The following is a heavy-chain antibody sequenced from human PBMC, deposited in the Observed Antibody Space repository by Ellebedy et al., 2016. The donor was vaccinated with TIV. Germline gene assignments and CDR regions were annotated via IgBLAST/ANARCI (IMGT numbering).Heavy chain of an antibody. CDR1: GVTFNSHT. CDR3: ARGGGYSGYDLGDY. Sequence: ASVKVSCKPSGVTFNSHTISWLRQAPGQGLEWMGIINPSGGSTSYAQKFQGRVTMTRDTSTSTVYMELSSLGSEDTAVYYCARGGGYSGYDLGDYWGQGTLVTVSS. CDR2: INPSGGST. J-gene: IGHJ4*02. V-gene: IGHV1-46*02. D-gene: IGHD5-12*01.